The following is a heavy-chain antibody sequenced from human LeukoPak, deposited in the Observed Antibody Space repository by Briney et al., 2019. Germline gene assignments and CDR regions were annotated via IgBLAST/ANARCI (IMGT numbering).Heavy chain of an antibody. D-gene: IGHD3-16*01. CDR3: TRGITGHYRSLGGFACDI. Sequence: SETLSLTCSVSGASTTQHYWSWIRQPPGKGLEYIGYFYYDGNTNYTSSVRSRVTILVDTSTNQFTLNLRSVTAADTAKYYCTRGITGHYRSLGGFACDIWGQGTMVAVSS. CDR1: GASTTQHY. J-gene: IGHJ3*02. V-gene: IGHV4-59*11. CDR2: FYYDGNT.